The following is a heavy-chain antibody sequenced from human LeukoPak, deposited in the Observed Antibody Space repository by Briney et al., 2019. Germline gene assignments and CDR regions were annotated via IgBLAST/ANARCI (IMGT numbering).Heavy chain of an antibody. CDR2: ISGRGALT. J-gene: IGHJ4*02. Sequence: GGSLRLSCVASGFTFGTSDMTWVRQAPGKGLEWVSSISGRGALTFYADSVKGRFTISRDNSKNTLYLQMNSLRAEDTAVYYCAGKIGDYFDYWGLGTLVTVSS. CDR3: AGKIGDYFDY. V-gene: IGHV3-23*01. CDR1: GFTFGTSD. D-gene: IGHD3-16*01.